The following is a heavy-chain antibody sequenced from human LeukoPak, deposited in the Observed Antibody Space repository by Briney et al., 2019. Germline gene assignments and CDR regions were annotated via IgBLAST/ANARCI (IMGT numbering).Heavy chain of an antibody. D-gene: IGHD4-17*01. Sequence: PSQTLSLTCTVSGGSISSGDYYWSWLRQPPGKGLEWIGYIYYSGSTYYNPSLKSRVTISVDTSKNQFSLKLSSVTAADTAVYYCASLDYGDYGYFDLWGRGTLVTVSS. CDR2: IYYSGST. J-gene: IGHJ2*01. V-gene: IGHV4-30-4*08. CDR3: ASLDYGDYGYFDL. CDR1: GGSISSGDYY.